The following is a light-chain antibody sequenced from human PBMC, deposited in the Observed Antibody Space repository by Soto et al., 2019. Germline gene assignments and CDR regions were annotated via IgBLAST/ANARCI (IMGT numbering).Light chain of an antibody. CDR2: DAS. Sequence: AIQLTQSPSSLSASLGDSVTIXXRASQGISSALAWYQQKPGKAPKVXIYDASSLESGVPSRFSGSESGTDFTLTISSLQPEDFATYYCQQFNNYPLTFGGGTKVDIK. V-gene: IGKV1D-13*01. CDR1: QGISSA. CDR3: QQFNNYPLT. J-gene: IGKJ4*01.